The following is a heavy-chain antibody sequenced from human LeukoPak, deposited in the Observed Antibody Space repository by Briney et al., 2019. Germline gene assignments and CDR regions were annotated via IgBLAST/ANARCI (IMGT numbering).Heavy chain of an antibody. CDR1: GYTFTVYY. CDR2: INPNSGGT. J-gene: IGHJ4*02. Sequence: ASVTVSFKSSGYTFTVYYMHWVRQAPGQGREWMGWINPNSGGTNYAQKFQGRVTMTRDTSISTAYMELSRLRSDDTAVYYCARVTMVRGVILDYWGQGTLVTVSS. D-gene: IGHD3-10*01. V-gene: IGHV1-2*02. CDR3: ARVTMVRGVILDY.